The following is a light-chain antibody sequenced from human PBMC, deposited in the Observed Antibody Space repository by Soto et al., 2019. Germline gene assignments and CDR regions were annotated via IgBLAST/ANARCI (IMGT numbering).Light chain of an antibody. CDR1: QSLVYSDGDTY. V-gene: IGKV2-30*01. CDR2: TVS. CDR3: MQGTHWPWT. J-gene: IGKJ1*01. Sequence: DVVMTQSPLSLPVTLGQPASISCMSAQSLVYSDGDTYLSWFQQRTGQSPRRLIYTVSNRDSGVPDRFSGSGSGTDFTLKISRVEAEDVGVYYCMQGTHWPWTFGQGTKVEIK.